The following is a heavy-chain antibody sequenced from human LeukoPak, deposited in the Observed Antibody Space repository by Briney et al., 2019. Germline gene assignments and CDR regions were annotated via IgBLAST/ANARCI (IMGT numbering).Heavy chain of an antibody. CDR1: GFTFSSYS. CDR3: ARDRGEYEWDV. D-gene: IGHD2-2*01. CDR2: INPDGTTT. V-gene: IGHV3-74*01. Sequence: PGGSLRLSCAASGFTFSSYSMNWVRQAPGKGLVWVSRINPDGTTTSYADSVKGRFTISRDNSKNTLYLQMNSLRAEDTAVYYCARDRGEYEWDVWGKGTTVTVSS. J-gene: IGHJ6*04.